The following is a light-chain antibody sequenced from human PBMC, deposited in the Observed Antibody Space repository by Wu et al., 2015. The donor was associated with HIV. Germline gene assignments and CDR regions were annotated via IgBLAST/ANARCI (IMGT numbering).Light chain of an antibody. J-gene: IGKJ1*01. CDR3: LQDYNYPPT. CDR1: QTISTW. V-gene: IGKV1-6*01. CDR2: AAS. Sequence: QMTQSPSALSASIGDRVIITCRASQTISTWVAWYQQKPGKAPKLLIYAASSLQTGVPSRFSGSGSGTDFTLTISSLQPEDFATYFCLQDYNYPPTFGQGTKVEIK.